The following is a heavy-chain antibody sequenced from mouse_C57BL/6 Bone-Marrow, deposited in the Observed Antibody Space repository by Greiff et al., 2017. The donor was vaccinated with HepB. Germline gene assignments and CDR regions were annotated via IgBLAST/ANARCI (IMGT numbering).Heavy chain of an antibody. V-gene: IGHV1-19*01. J-gene: IGHJ2*01. CDR3: AREEGYDYDDY. D-gene: IGHD2-4*01. CDR2: INPYNGGT. Sequence: VQLQQSGPVLVKPGASVKMSCKASGYTFTDYYMNWVKQSHGKSLEWIGVINPYNGGTSYNQKFKGKATLTVDKSSSTAYMELNSLTSEDSAVYYCAREEGYDYDDYWGQGTTLTVSS. CDR1: GYTFTDYY.